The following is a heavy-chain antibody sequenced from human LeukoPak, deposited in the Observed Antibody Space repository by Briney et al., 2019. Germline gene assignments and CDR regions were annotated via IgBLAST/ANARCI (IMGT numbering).Heavy chain of an antibody. D-gene: IGHD2-15*01. CDR3: ARAYCSADRSYPGRY. J-gene: IGHJ4*02. V-gene: IGHV4-4*07. CDR2: ISTRGST. CDR1: GGPISSYS. Sequence: SETLSLTCTVSGGPISSYSWNWIRQPAGKGLEWIGQISTRGSTNYNPSLKSRVTMSVDTSKNHFSLKLTSVTAADTAMYYCARAYCSADRSYPGRYWGQGTLVSVST.